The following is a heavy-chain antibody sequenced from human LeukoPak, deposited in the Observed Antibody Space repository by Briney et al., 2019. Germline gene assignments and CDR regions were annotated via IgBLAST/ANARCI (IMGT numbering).Heavy chain of an antibody. V-gene: IGHV4-39*01. CDR3: ARRPHVYYGMDV. J-gene: IGHJ6*02. CDR2: IYYSGST. Sequence: SETLSLTCTVSGGSISSSSYYWGWIRQPPGKGLEWIGSIYYSGSTYYNPSLKSRVTISVDTSKNQFSLKLSSVTAADTAVYYCARRPHVYYGMDVWGQGTTVTVSS. CDR1: GGSISSSSYY.